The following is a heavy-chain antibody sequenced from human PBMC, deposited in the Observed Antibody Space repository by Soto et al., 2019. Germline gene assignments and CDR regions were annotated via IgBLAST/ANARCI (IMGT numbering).Heavy chain of an antibody. CDR2: IDWDDDK. CDR3: ARNRVWGSYPDY. V-gene: IGHV2-70*11. CDR1: GFSLSTSGMC. D-gene: IGHD3-16*02. Sequence: SGPTVVNPTQTLTLTCTFSGFSLSTSGMCVSWIRQPPGKALEWLARIDWDDDKYYSTSLKTRLTISKDTSKNQVVLTMTNMDPVDTATYYCARNRVWGSYPDYWGQGTLVTVSS. J-gene: IGHJ4*02.